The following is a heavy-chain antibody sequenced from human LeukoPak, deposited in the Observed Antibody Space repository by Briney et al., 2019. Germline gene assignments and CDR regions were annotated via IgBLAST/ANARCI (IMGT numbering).Heavy chain of an antibody. CDR1: GFTFSSYE. CDR3: AKDKKVDGSDNNWFDP. CDR2: ISSSGSTI. J-gene: IGHJ5*02. V-gene: IGHV3-48*03. D-gene: IGHD3-10*01. Sequence: GGSLRLSCAASGFTFSSYEMNWVRQAPGKGLEWVSYISSSGSTIYYADSVKGRFTISRDNSKNTLYLQMNSLRNEDTAVYYCAKDKKVDGSDNNWFDPWGQGTLVTVSS.